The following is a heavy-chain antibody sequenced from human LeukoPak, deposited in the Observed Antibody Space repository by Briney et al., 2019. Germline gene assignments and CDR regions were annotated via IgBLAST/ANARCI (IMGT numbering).Heavy chain of an antibody. CDR2: ISPDNGNA. V-gene: IGHV1-3*03. D-gene: IGHD3-10*01. Sequence: ASVKVSCKTSGYSFTSQDMHWVRPAPGQRLEWVGCISPDNGNAQYSQEFQGRVTITRDTSARTAYMELSSLRSEDTAVYYCARAKRVLLWFGVPDYWGQGTLVTVSS. CDR1: GYSFTSQD. J-gene: IGHJ4*02. CDR3: ARAKRVLLWFGVPDY.